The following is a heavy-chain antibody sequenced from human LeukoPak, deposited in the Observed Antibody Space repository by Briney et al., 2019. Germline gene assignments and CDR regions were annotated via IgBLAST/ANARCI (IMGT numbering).Heavy chain of an antibody. CDR2: IYTSGST. J-gene: IGHJ4*02. Sequence: SETLSLTCTVSGGSISSYYWSWIRQPAGKGLEWIGRIYTSGSTNYNPSLKSRVTMSVDTSKNQFSLKLSSVTAADTAVYYCASTMYYYDSSGYFIPYYFDYWGQGTLVTVSS. CDR3: ASTMYYYDSSGYFIPYYFDY. D-gene: IGHD3-22*01. CDR1: GGSISSYY. V-gene: IGHV4-4*07.